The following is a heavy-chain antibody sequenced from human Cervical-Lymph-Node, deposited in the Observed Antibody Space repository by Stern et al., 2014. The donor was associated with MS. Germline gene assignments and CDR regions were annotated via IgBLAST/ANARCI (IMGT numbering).Heavy chain of an antibody. CDR3: ALGGFGHYFEY. CDR1: GGTFSSSD. D-gene: IGHD3-10*01. J-gene: IGHJ4*02. CDR2: IIPIIGTA. Sequence: MQLVESGAEVQKPGSSAKVSCRASGGTFSSSDISWVRQAPGQGLEWMGGIIPIIGTANYAQKYQGRVTITADESTSTAYMELSSLRSEDTAIYYCALGGFGHYFEYWGQGTLVTVSS. V-gene: IGHV1-69*01.